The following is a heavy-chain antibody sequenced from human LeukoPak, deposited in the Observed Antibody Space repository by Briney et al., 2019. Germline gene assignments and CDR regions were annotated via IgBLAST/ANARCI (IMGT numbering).Heavy chain of an antibody. CDR3: ARDLGTSGWYTFDF. J-gene: IGHJ5*01. Sequence: SQTLSLTCAISGDSVSSKTGAWNWISQSPSSGLEWLGRTYYRSKTNDEYADSVKGLVTISPDTSKNQFSLHVYSVTPEDTAVYYCARDLGTSGWYTFDFWGQGTLVTVSS. CDR1: GDSVSSKTGA. CDR2: TYYRSKTND. V-gene: IGHV6-1*01. D-gene: IGHD6-19*01.